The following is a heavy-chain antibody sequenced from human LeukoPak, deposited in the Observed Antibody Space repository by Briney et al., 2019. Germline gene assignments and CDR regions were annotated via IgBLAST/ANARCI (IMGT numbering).Heavy chain of an antibody. V-gene: IGHV4-34*01. Sequence: KPSETLSLTCAVYGVSFSGYYWGWVRQPPGKGLEWIGEINHSGSTNYNPSLKSRVTISVDTSKNQFSLKLSSVTAADTAVYYCARVRYCSSTSCPWGQGTLVTVSS. CDR3: ARVRYCSSTSCP. D-gene: IGHD2-2*01. CDR2: INHSGST. CDR1: GVSFSGYY. J-gene: IGHJ5*02.